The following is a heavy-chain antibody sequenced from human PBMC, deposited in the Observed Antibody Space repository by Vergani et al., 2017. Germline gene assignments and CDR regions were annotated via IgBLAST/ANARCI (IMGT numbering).Heavy chain of an antibody. CDR1: GFTFSSYA. J-gene: IGHJ4*02. V-gene: IGHV3-23*04. D-gene: IGHD2-2*01. CDR3: AKGSDYVVVVPAAILG. Sequence: VQLVESGGGVVQPGRSLRLSCAASGFTFSSYAMSWVRQAPGKGLEWVSAISGSGGSTYYADSVKGRFTISRDNSKNTLYLQMNSLRAEDTAVYYCAKGSDYVVVVPAAILGWGQGTLVTVSS. CDR2: ISGSGGST.